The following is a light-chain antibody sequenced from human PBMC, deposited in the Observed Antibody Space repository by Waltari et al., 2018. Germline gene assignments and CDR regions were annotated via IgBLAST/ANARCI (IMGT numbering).Light chain of an antibody. V-gene: IGKV1-39*01. J-gene: IGKJ1*01. Sequence: DVQVTQSPSSLSASVGDSVTITCRTSQDIDRYFIWYQQKPGNAPKLLIYAASYLHSGVPSRFSGSGSGTDFSLTISCLQSEDFATYYCQQYHTYPWTFGQGTKVEI. CDR3: QQYHTYPWT. CDR1: QDIDRY. CDR2: AAS.